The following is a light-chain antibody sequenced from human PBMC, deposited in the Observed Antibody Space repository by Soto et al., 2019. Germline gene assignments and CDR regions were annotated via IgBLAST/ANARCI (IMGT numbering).Light chain of an antibody. CDR2: DDS. Sequence: DIQMTQSPSTLSASVGERVTITCRASQTISNWLAWYQQKPGKAPRLLIYDDSTLESVVPSRFSGSASGTEFTLTISSLQPDDFATYYCQQHTFGQGTKLEIK. V-gene: IGKV1-5*01. CDR3: QQHT. J-gene: IGKJ2*01. CDR1: QTISNW.